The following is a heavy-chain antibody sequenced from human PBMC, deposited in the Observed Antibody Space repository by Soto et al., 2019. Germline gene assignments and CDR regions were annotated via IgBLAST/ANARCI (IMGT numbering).Heavy chain of an antibody. CDR2: INHSGST. J-gene: IGHJ4*02. Sequence: QVQLQQWGAGLLKPSETLSLTCAVYGGSFSGYYWSWIRQPPGKGLEWIGEINHSGSTNYNPSLKSRVTISVDTSKNQFSLKLSSVTAADTAVYYCARGLEVVAATKDYFDYWGQGTLVTVSS. V-gene: IGHV4-34*01. CDR3: ARGLEVVAATKDYFDY. CDR1: GGSFSGYY. D-gene: IGHD2-15*01.